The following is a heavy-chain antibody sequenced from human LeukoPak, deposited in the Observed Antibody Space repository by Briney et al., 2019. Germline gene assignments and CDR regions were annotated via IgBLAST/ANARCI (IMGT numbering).Heavy chain of an antibody. Sequence: SETLSLTCAVYSGSFSDYYWSWIRQSPGKGLEWIGEINHSGSTTYNPSLKSRVTISVDTSKNQFSLKLSSVTAADTAVYYCARGAPLDSYYYGMDVWGRGTPVTVSS. V-gene: IGHV4-34*01. CDR2: INHSGST. CDR3: ARGAPLDSYYYGMDV. J-gene: IGHJ6*02. CDR1: SGSFSDYY.